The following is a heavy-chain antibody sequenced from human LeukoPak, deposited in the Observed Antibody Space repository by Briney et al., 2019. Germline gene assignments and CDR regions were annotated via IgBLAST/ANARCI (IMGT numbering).Heavy chain of an antibody. J-gene: IGHJ4*02. D-gene: IGHD1-26*01. CDR3: ARGHYPYYFDY. Sequence: PSETLSLTCTVPGGSISSGGYYWSWIRQPPGKGLEWIGYIYHSGSTYYNPSLKSRVAISVDRSKNQFSLKLSSVTAADTAVYYCARGHYPYYFDYWGQGTLVTVSS. V-gene: IGHV4-30-2*01. CDR1: GGSISSGGYY. CDR2: IYHSGST.